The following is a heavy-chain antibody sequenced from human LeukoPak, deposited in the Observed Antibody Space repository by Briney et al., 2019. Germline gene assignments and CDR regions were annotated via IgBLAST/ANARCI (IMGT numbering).Heavy chain of an antibody. CDR2: INSDGSST. CDR1: GFTFSSYW. D-gene: IGHD2-15*01. V-gene: IGHV3-74*01. J-gene: IGHJ4*02. CDR3: ARHTETYCSGGSCYSGDY. Sequence: QPGGSLRLSCAASGFTFSSYWMHWVRQAPGKGLVWVSRINSDGSSTSYADSVKGRFTISRDNAKNTLYLQMNSLRAEDTAVYYCARHTETYCSGGSCYSGDYWGQGTLVTVSS.